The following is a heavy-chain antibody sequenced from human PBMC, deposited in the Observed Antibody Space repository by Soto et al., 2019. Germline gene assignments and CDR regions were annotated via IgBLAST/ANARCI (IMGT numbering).Heavy chain of an antibody. J-gene: IGHJ4*02. CDR3: ARDRHYGDYATLDH. CDR2: ISYDGSDK. Sequence: QVQLVESGGGVVQPGRSLRLSCAASGLTFDTYGMHWVRQAPGKGLEWVAAISYDGSDKYLADSVKGRFTISRDNSKNTLLLQADSLRSQDAAVYFCARDRHYGDYATLDHWGQGALVTVSS. D-gene: IGHD4-17*01. CDR1: GLTFDTYG. V-gene: IGHV3-30*03.